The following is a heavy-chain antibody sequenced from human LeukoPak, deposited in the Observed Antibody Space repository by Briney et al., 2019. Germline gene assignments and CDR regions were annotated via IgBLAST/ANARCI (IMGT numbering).Heavy chain of an antibody. J-gene: IGHJ6*02. CDR2: IVVGSGNT. Sequence: ASVKVSCKASGFTFTNSAMQWGRHARGQRREWIGWIVVGSGNTNYAQKFQERVTITRDMSTSTAYMEVSGLRSDDTAVYYCAATIVATIGVNHYYGMDVWGQGTTVTVSS. CDR3: AATIVATIGVNHYYGMDV. CDR1: GFTFTNSA. V-gene: IGHV1-58*02. D-gene: IGHD5-12*01.